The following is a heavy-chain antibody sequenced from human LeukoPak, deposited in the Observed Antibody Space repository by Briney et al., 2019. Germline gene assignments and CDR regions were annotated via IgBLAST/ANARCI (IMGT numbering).Heavy chain of an antibody. Sequence: GGSLRLSCAASGFTFSSYWMHWVRQVPGKGLVWVARINPGGSSITYADSVKGRFTISRDNAKNTLYLQMNSLRAEDTGVYYSATRTQADDYWGQGTLVTVSS. CDR2: INPGGSSI. CDR1: GFTFSSYW. J-gene: IGHJ4*02. CDR3: ATRTQADDY. V-gene: IGHV3-74*01.